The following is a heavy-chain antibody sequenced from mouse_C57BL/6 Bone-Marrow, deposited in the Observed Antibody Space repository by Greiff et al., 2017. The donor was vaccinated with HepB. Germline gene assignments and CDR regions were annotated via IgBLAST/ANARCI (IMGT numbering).Heavy chain of an antibody. Sequence: EVKLMESGGGLVKPGGSLKLSCAASGFTFSDYGMHWVRQAPEKGLEWVAYISSGSSTIYYADTVKGRFTISRDNAKNNLFLPMTSLRSEDTAMYYCAKPGDYGSSYGRDYWGQGTTLTVSS. CDR3: AKPGDYGSSYGRDY. CDR2: ISSGSSTI. D-gene: IGHD1-1*01. CDR1: GFTFSDYG. J-gene: IGHJ2*01. V-gene: IGHV5-17*01.